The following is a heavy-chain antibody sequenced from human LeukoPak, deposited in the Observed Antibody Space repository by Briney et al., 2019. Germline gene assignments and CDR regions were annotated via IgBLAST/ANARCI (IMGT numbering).Heavy chain of an antibody. V-gene: IGHV3-33*01. J-gene: IGHJ4*02. Sequence: GRSLRLSCAASGFTFSSYGMHWVRQGPGKGLEWVAVIWYDGSNKYYADSVKGRFTISRDNSKNTLYLQMNSLRAEDTAVYYCAGARRGYSYGHLDYWGQGTLVTVSS. CDR2: IWYDGSNK. CDR1: GFTFSSYG. CDR3: AGARRGYSYGHLDY. D-gene: IGHD5-18*01.